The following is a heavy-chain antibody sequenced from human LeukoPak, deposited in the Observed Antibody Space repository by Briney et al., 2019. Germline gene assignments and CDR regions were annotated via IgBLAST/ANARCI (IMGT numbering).Heavy chain of an antibody. CDR1: GFTFSSSA. D-gene: IGHD3-10*01. V-gene: IGHV3-23*01. CDR3: AKYLWFGVFDY. CDR2: ISGSGGSI. J-gene: IGHJ4*02. Sequence: GGSLRLSYAASGFTFSSSAMNWVRQAPGKGLEWVSTISGSGGSIYYADSVKGRFTISRDNSKNTLYLQMNSLRAEDTAVYYCAKYLWFGVFDYWGQGTLVTVSS.